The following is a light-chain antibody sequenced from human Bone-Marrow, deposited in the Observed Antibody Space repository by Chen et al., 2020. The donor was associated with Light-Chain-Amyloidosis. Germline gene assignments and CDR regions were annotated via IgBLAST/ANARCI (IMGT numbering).Light chain of an antibody. CDR3: QVWDRSSDRPV. J-gene: IGLJ3*02. CDR2: DDS. CDR1: NIGSTS. Sequence: SYVLTQPSSVSGAPGQRATIACGGNNIGSTSVHWYQQTPGQAPLLVVYDDSDRPSGIPERLSGSNSGNTATLTISRVEAGDEADYYCQVWDRSSDRPVFGGGTKLTVL. V-gene: IGLV3-21*02.